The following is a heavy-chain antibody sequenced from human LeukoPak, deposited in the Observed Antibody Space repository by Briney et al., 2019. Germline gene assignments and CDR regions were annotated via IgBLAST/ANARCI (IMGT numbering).Heavy chain of an antibody. V-gene: IGHV3-23*01. CDR2: ITHTT. CDR1: GFTIGNFH. J-gene: IGHJ4*02. CDR3: VKDEPASGWYN. Sequence: GGSLRLSCAASGFTIGNFHMSWVRQAPGKGLQWVSAITHTTHYADSVRGRFIISRDISKNTLYLQMNSLTAEDTAVYYCVKDEPASGWYNWGQGALVTVSS. D-gene: IGHD6-19*01.